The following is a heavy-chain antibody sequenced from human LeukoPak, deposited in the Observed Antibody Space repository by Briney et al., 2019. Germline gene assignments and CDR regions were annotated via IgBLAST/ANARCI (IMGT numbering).Heavy chain of an antibody. D-gene: IGHD5-12*01. CDR3: ARETAPYRTKPIDY. CDR2: IKQDGSEK. J-gene: IGHJ4*02. CDR1: GFTFSSYW. V-gene: IGHV3-7*01. Sequence: PGGSLRLSCAASGFTFSSYWMSWVRQAPGKGLEWVANIKQDGSEKYYVDSVKGRFTISRDNAKNSLYLQMNSLRAEDTAVYYCARETAPYRTKPIDYWGQGTLVTVSS.